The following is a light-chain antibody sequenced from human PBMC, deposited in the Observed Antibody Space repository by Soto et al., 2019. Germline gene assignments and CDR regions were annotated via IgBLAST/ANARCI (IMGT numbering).Light chain of an antibody. CDR3: SSYTSSSTLV. Sequence: QSALTQPASVSGSPGQSITISCTGTSSDVGGYNYVSWYQQHPGKAPKLMIYEVSNRPSGVSNRFSGSKSGNTASLTISGLQVEDEADYHCSSYTSSSTLVFGGGTKVTVL. V-gene: IGLV2-14*01. CDR1: SSDVGGYNY. J-gene: IGLJ2*01. CDR2: EVS.